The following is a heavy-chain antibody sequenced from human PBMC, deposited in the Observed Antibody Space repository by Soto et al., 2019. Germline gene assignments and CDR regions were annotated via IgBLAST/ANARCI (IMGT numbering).Heavy chain of an antibody. CDR3: ARGVSAGVDY. D-gene: IGHD1-26*01. CDR2: MEPSTGRT. Sequence: QVQLVQSGAEVREPGASVKVSCKASGYSFTSLDINWVRQTAGQGLEWMGWMEPSTGRTGYAQKFPGRVTMTRDTSINTAYMELTTLTSDETAFYYCARGVSAGVDYWGQGTLVIVSS. V-gene: IGHV1-8*01. J-gene: IGHJ4*02. CDR1: GYSFTSLD.